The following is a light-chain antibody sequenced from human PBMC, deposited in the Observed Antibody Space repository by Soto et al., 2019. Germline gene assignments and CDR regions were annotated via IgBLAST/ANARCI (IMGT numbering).Light chain of an antibody. J-gene: IGKJ1*01. CDR3: QQYGSSGT. Sequence: EIVITQSPATLSVSPGERVTLSCWASQSVRTNLAWYQQKPGQAPRLLIYGASTRATGIPPRFSGSGSGNEFTLTISSLHSEDFGINYCQQYGSSGTCGQVTKVDIK. CDR2: GAS. V-gene: IGKV3-15*01. CDR1: QSVRTN.